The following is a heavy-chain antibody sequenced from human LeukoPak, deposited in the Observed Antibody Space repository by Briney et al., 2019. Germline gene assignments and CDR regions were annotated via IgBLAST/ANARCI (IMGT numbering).Heavy chain of an antibody. J-gene: IGHJ4*02. V-gene: IGHV1-18*01. D-gene: IGHD3-22*01. Sequence: ASVKVSCKASGGTFSSYAISWVRQAPGQGLEWMGWISAYNGNTNYAQKLQGRVTMTTDTSTSTAYMELRSLRSDDTAVYYCARGRRYYYDSSGYRYWGQGTLVTVSS. CDR1: GGTFSSYA. CDR2: ISAYNGNT. CDR3: ARGRRYYYDSSGYRY.